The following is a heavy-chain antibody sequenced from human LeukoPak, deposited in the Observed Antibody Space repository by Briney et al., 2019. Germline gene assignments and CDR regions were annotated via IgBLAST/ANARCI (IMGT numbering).Heavy chain of an antibody. CDR3: ARTVTYYDFWSGETENRFFDY. CDR2: MNPNSGNT. CDR1: GYTFTSYD. J-gene: IGHJ4*02. V-gene: IGHV1-8*03. D-gene: IGHD3-3*01. Sequence: ASVKVSCKASGYTFTSYDINWVRQATGQGLEWMGWMNPNSGNTGYAQKFQGRVTITRNTSISTAYMELSSLRSEDTAVYYCARTVTYYDFWSGETENRFFDYWGQGTLVTVSS.